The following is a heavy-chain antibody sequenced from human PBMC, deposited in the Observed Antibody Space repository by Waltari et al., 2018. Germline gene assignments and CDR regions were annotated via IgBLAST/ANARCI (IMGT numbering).Heavy chain of an antibody. Sequence: QVQLQESGPGLVKPSWTLSVTCAVSGDSISGTYWWRWVRQPPGKGLEWIGKIHGSGRSNYNPSLESRVTVSIDTSNNHFSLKVTSATAADTAVYYCARDRGRGLYLDSWGQGTLVTVSP. CDR2: IHGSGRS. CDR3: ARDRGRGLYLDS. D-gene: IGHD2-15*01. J-gene: IGHJ4*02. V-gene: IGHV4-4*02. CDR1: GDSISGTYW.